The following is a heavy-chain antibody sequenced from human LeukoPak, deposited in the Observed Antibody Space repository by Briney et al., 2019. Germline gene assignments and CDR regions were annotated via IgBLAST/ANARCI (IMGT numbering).Heavy chain of an antibody. CDR2: ISGSGGST. Sequence: GGSLRLSCAASGFTFSSYAMSWVRQAPGKGLEWVSAISGSGGSTYYADPVKGRFTISRDNSKNTLYLQMNSLRAEDTAVYYCAKDGEADFWSGYYNDYWGQGTLVTVSS. V-gene: IGHV3-23*01. CDR1: GFTFSSYA. J-gene: IGHJ4*02. CDR3: AKDGEADFWSGYYNDY. D-gene: IGHD3-3*01.